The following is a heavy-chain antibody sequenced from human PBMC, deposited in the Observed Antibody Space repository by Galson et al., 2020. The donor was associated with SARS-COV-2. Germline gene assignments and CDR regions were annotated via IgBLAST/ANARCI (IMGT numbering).Heavy chain of an antibody. Sequence: SQTLSLTCTVSGGSISSGGYYWSWIRQHPGKGLEWIGYIYYSGSTYYNPSLKSRVTISVDTSKNQFSLKLSSVTAADTAVYYCASSYCGGDCYSQDFDYWGQGTLVTVSS. CDR1: GGSISSGGYY. J-gene: IGHJ4*02. V-gene: IGHV4-31*03. D-gene: IGHD2-21*02. CDR2: IYYSGST. CDR3: ASSYCGGDCYSQDFDY.